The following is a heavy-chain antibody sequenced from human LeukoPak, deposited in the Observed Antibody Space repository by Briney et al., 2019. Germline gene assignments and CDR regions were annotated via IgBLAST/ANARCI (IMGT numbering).Heavy chain of an antibody. CDR1: GYSVSSGYL. Sequence: RTSETLSLTCTVSGYSVSSGYLWGWIRQPPGKGLEWIGSIDGSGTSYYNPSLKSRVTISVDTSRNQFSLRLNSVTAADTAMYYCARGFDSSSGWYPAFDIWGHGTMGTVSS. D-gene: IGHD6-19*01. J-gene: IGHJ3*02. CDR3: ARGFDSSSGWYPAFDI. CDR2: IDGSGTS. V-gene: IGHV4-38-2*02.